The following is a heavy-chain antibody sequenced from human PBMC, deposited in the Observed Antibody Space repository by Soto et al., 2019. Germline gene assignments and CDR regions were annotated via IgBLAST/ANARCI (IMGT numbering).Heavy chain of an antibody. Sequence: EVQLVESGGGLVKPGGSLRLSCAASGFTFSSYSMNWVRQAPGKGLEWVSSISSSSSYIYYADSVKGRFTISRDNAKNSLDLQMNSLRAEETAVYYCAREVCRGGDCYGTFAYWGQGTLVTVSS. D-gene: IGHD2-21*02. CDR1: GFTFSSYS. V-gene: IGHV3-21*01. J-gene: IGHJ4*02. CDR2: ISSSSSYI. CDR3: AREVCRGGDCYGTFAY.